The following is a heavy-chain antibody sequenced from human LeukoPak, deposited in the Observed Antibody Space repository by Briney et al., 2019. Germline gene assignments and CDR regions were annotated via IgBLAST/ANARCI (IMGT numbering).Heavy chain of an antibody. V-gene: IGHV3-23*01. Sequence: GGSLRLSCATSGFPFETNAMSWVRQAPGKGLEWVATIGNTETFYADSVTGRFTISRDNSKNMVNLQMNRLRVEDTAVYYCARLAVGGFWSGYFGYWGQGTLVTVSS. J-gene: IGHJ4*02. CDR2: IGNTET. D-gene: IGHD3-3*01. CDR1: GFPFETNA. CDR3: ARLAVGGFWSGYFGY.